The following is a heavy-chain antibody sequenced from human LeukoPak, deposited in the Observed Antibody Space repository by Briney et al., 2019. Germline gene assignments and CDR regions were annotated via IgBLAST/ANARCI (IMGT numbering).Heavy chain of an antibody. CDR3: ARGTQQWLVLDY. J-gene: IGHJ4*02. Sequence: GGFLRLSCAASGFTVSSNYMSWVRQAPGKGLEWVSVIYSGGSTYYADSVKGRFTISRDNSKNTLYLQMNSLRAEDTAVYYCARGTQQWLVLDYWGQGTLVTVSS. CDR2: IYSGGST. V-gene: IGHV3-53*01. D-gene: IGHD6-19*01. CDR1: GFTVSSNY.